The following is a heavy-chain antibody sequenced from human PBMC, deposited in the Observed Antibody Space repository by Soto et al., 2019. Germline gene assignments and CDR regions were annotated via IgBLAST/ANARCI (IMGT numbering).Heavy chain of an antibody. CDR1: GFTFSSYA. Sequence: EVQLLESGGGLVQPGGSLRLSCAASGFTFSSYAMSWVRQGPGKGLEWVSAISSSGSSTFYADSVKGRFTISSDNSKNTVYLQMNSLRAEDTAVYFCAKPSIAARHYFDYWGQGTLVTVSS. CDR2: ISSSGSST. V-gene: IGHV3-23*01. D-gene: IGHD6-6*01. CDR3: AKPSIAARHYFDY. J-gene: IGHJ4*02.